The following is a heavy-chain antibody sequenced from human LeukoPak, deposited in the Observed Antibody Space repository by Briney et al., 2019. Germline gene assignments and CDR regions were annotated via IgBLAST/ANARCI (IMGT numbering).Heavy chain of an antibody. J-gene: IGHJ4*02. Sequence: GGSLRLSCAASGFTFTSYAMSWVRQAPGKGLEWVSAITGSGGGTYYADSVKGRFTISRDNSKNTLYLQMNSLRAGDTAVYYCAKALGGGSGWYYFDYWGQGTLVTVSS. CDR1: GFTFTSYA. D-gene: IGHD6-19*01. V-gene: IGHV3-23*01. CDR3: AKALGGGSGWYYFDY. CDR2: ITGSGGGT.